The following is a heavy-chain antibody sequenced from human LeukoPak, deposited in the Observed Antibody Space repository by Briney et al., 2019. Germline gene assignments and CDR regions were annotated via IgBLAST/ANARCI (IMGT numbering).Heavy chain of an antibody. Sequence: SVKVSCKASGGTFSSYAISWVRQAPGQGLEWMGRIIPLLGIANYAQKFQGRVTITADKSTSTAYMELSSLRSEDTAVYYCARGRAYCSGGSCYHYYYYGMDVWGQGTTVTVSS. CDR1: GGTFSSYA. CDR3: ARGRAYCSGGSCYHYYYYGMDV. J-gene: IGHJ6*02. V-gene: IGHV1-69*04. D-gene: IGHD2-15*01. CDR2: IIPLLGIA.